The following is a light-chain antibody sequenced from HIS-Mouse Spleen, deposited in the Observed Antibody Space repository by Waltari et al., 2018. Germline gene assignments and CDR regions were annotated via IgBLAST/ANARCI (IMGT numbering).Light chain of an antibody. V-gene: IGLV2-23*01. Sequence: QSALPQPASVSGSPGQSITISCTGPSSDVGSYNLVSWYQQHPGKAPKLMIYEGSKRPSGVSNRFSGSKSGNTASLTISGLQAEDEADYYCCSYAGSSTVFGGGTKLTVL. J-gene: IGLJ3*02. CDR1: SSDVGSYNL. CDR3: CSYAGSSTV. CDR2: EGS.